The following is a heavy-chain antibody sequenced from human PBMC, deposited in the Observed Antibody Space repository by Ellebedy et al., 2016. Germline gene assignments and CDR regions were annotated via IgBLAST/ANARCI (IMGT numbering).Heavy chain of an antibody. CDR3: ARGGSGTDWSFDL. D-gene: IGHD6-13*01. Sequence: ASVKVSCKASGYTFTSYYMHWVRQAPGQGLEWMGIINPSGGSTSNAQTIQGRVTMTRDTSTSTVYMELTSLRSEAPAVYYCARGGSGTDWSFDLWGRGTLVTVSS. CDR1: GYTFTSYY. CDR2: INPSGGST. V-gene: IGHV1-46*01. J-gene: IGHJ2*01.